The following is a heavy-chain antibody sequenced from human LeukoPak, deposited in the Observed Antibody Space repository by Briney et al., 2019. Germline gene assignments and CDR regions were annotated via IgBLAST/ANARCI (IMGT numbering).Heavy chain of an antibody. CDR1: GFTFSSYA. D-gene: IGHD2-2*01. J-gene: IGHJ4*02. V-gene: IGHV3-64D*06. CDR2: ISSNGGST. CDR3: VKDVSGGRDIVVVPAAPGD. Sequence: GGSLRLSRSASGFTFSSYAMHWVRQAPGKGLEYVSAISSNGGSTYYADSVKGRFTISRDNSKNTLYLQMSSLRAEDTAVYYCVKDVSGGRDIVVVPAAPGDWGQGTLVTVSS.